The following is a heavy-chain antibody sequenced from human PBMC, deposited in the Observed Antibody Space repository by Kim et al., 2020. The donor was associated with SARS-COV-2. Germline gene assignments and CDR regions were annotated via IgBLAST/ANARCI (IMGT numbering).Heavy chain of an antibody. Sequence: AQKFQGRVTMTRDTSTSTIYMELSSLRSEDTAVYYCARDPLRGGWGPLDYWGQGTLVTVSS. V-gene: IGHV1-46*01. D-gene: IGHD6-19*01. CDR3: ARDPLRGGWGPLDY. J-gene: IGHJ4*02.